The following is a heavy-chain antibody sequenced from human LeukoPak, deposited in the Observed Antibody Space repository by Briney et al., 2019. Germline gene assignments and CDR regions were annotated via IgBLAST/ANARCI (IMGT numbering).Heavy chain of an antibody. Sequence: GGSLRLSCAASGFTVSSNYMSWVRQAPGKGLEWVSVIYSGGSTYYADSVKGRFTISRDNSKNTLYLQMNSLGAEDTAVYYCAATYDFWSGQLHWGQGTLVTVSS. J-gene: IGHJ1*01. CDR2: IYSGGST. D-gene: IGHD3-3*01. V-gene: IGHV3-53*01. CDR3: AATYDFWSGQLH. CDR1: GFTVSSNY.